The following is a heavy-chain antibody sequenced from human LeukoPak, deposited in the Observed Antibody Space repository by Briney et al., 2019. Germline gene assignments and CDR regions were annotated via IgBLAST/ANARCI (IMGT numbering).Heavy chain of an antibody. V-gene: IGHV4-59*01. D-gene: IGHD6-13*01. J-gene: IGHJ4*02. Sequence: SETLSLTCFVSGGSISTYYWSWIRQPPGKGLEWIGYNYNRGTTAYNPSLKSRVTISVDRSKNQFSLSLTSVTAADTAFYYCAREKASAGPHFEHWGRGILVPVSS. CDR1: GGSISTYY. CDR3: AREKASAGPHFEH. CDR2: NYNRGTT.